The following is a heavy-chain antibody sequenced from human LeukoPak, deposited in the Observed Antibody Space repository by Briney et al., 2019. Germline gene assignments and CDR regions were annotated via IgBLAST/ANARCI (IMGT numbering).Heavy chain of an antibody. CDR3: APSGSNYVSFRY. CDR2: ISGNGRDT. Sequence: PGGSLRLSCAVSGVTFSNQPIAWVRQGPEKGLEWVSSISGNGRDTDYADSVKGRFTISRDNSKNTLYLQMNSLRAEDTAVYYCAPSGSNYVSFRYWGQGTLVTVSS. J-gene: IGHJ4*02. V-gene: IGHV3-23*01. D-gene: IGHD4-11*01. CDR1: GVTFSNQP.